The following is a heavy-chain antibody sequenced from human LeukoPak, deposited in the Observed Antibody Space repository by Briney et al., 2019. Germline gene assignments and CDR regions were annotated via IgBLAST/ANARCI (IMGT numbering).Heavy chain of an antibody. D-gene: IGHD4-17*01. V-gene: IGHV3-23*01. J-gene: IGHJ5*02. CDR1: GFTFSSYA. Sequence: PGGSLRLSCEGYGFTFSSYAMSWVRQAPGKGLEWVSGISGNGNSPYYADSVKGRFTISRDNSKNTLYLQMNSLKAEDTAVYHCAKDRTVNPRPFDPWGQGTLVTVSS. CDR3: AKDRTVNPRPFDP. CDR2: ISGNGNSP.